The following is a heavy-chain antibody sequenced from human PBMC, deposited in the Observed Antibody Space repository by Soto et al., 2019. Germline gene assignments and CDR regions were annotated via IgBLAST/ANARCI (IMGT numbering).Heavy chain of an antibody. Sequence: GGSLRLSCAASGFTFSIFAMSWVRQSPGKGLEWVSTISGSGGSTYYADAVKGRFTISRDNSKNTLLLQMNSLGAEDTAVYYCAKDSNKYSSSLRGRYFDYWGQGIGVTVSS. CDR2: ISGSGGST. CDR3: AKDSNKYSSSLRGRYFDY. CDR1: GFTFSIFA. V-gene: IGHV3-23*01. D-gene: IGHD4-4*01. J-gene: IGHJ4*02.